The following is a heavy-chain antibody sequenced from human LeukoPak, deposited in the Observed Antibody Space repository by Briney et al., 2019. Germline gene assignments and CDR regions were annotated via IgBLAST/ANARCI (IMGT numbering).Heavy chain of an antibody. J-gene: IGHJ4*02. V-gene: IGHV4-39*01. Sequence: SETLSLTCTVSGGSISSSSYYWGWIRQPPGKGLEWIGNIYYSGSTYYSPSLKSRVTISVDTSKNQFSLKLSSVTAADTAVYYCASLRYSSSWYFDYWGQGTLVTVSS. CDR3: ASLRYSSSWYFDY. CDR1: GGSISSSSYY. CDR2: IYYSGST. D-gene: IGHD6-13*01.